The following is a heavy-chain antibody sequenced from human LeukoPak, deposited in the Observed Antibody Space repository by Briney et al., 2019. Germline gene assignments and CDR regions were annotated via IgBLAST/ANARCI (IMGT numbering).Heavy chain of an antibody. V-gene: IGHV4-4*07. CDR1: GGSISSYY. J-gene: IGHJ4*02. D-gene: IGHD6-19*01. CDR2: IYTTGNA. CDR3: AREMAGIDY. Sequence: SETLSLTCTVSGGSISSYYWSWIRQPAGKGLEWIGRIYTTGNANYNPSLKSRVTMSIDTSKKQFSLNLSSVTAADTAVYYCAREMAGIDYWGQGTLVTVSS.